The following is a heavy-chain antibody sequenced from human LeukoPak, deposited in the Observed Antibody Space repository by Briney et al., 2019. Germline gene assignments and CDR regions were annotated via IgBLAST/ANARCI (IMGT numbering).Heavy chain of an antibody. Sequence: GGSLRLSCAASGFTFSSYSMNWVRQAPGKGLEWVSSISSSSSYIYYADSVKGRFTISRDNAKNSLYLQMNSLRAEDMAVYYCAREHPSGWSFNYYYYGMDVWGQGTTVTVSS. CDR3: AREHPSGWSFNYYYYGMDV. D-gene: IGHD6-19*01. CDR1: GFTFSSYS. V-gene: IGHV3-21*01. J-gene: IGHJ6*02. CDR2: ISSSSSYI.